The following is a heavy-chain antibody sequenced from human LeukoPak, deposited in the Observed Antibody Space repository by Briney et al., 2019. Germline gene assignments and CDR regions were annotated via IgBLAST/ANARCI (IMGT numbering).Heavy chain of an antibody. V-gene: IGHV3-23*01. CDR1: GFTLSSYA. CDR2: ISGSGGST. CDR3: AKQRRVGARYSFDY. D-gene: IGHD1-26*01. J-gene: IGHJ4*02. Sequence: GGSLRLSCAASGFTLSSYAMSWVRQAPGKGLEWVSAISGSGGSTYYADSVKGRFTISRDNSKNTLYLQMNRLRAEDTAVYYCAKQRRVGARYSFDYGGQGTLITVSS.